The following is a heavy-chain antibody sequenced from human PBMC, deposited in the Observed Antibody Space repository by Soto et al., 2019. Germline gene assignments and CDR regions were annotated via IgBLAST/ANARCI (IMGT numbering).Heavy chain of an antibody. D-gene: IGHD1-26*01. V-gene: IGHV3-30*18. Sequence: GGSLRLSCAASGFTFSNYGMHWVRQAPGKGLEWVAEISFDGTNKYYVDSLKGRFTISRDNSKNTVYLQMDSLRTEDTGVYYCAKDLSELHFDYWGQGTLVTVSS. CDR3: AKDLSELHFDY. CDR1: GFTFSNYG. CDR2: ISFDGTNK. J-gene: IGHJ4*02.